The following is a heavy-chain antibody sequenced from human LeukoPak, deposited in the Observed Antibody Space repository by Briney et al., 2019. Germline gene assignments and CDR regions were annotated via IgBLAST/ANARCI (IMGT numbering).Heavy chain of an antibody. CDR1: GYTFTNYY. D-gene: IGHD2-8*01. CDR3: ARDPVGVRYNYYGMDV. V-gene: IGHV1-46*01. CDR2: VNPSGGST. Sequence: ASVKVSCKASGYTFTNYYMHWVRQAPGQGLEWMGIVNPSGGSTTYAQKFQGRVSMTRDTSTSTVYMELSSLRSEDTAVYYCARDPVGVRYNYYGMDVWGQGTTVTVFS. J-gene: IGHJ6*02.